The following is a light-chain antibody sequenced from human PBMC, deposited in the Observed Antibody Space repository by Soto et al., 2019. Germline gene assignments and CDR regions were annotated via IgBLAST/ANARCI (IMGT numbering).Light chain of an antibody. CDR3: QQYYSTPLP. CDR2: WAS. J-gene: IGKJ4*01. CDR1: QSVLYSSNNKNY. Sequence: DIVMTQSPDSLAGSLGERATINCKSSQSVLYSSNNKNYLAWYQQKPGQPPKLLIYWASTRESGVPDRFSGSGSGTDFTLTISSLQAEDVAVYYCQQYYSTPLPLGGGTKVDIK. V-gene: IGKV4-1*01.